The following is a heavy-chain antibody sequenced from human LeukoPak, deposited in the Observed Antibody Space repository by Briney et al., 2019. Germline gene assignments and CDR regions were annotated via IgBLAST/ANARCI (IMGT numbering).Heavy chain of an antibody. Sequence: PGGSLRLSCAASGFTFSSFGMHWVRQAPGKGLEWVAFIRYDENYIYYADSVKGRFTISRDNSKNTLYLQMNSLRAEDSAVYYCAKDPKRDIAATGTRGGYCWGRGTLVTVSS. D-gene: IGHD6-13*01. J-gene: IGHJ4*02. V-gene: IGHV3-30*02. CDR2: IRYDENYI. CDR1: GFTFSSFG. CDR3: AKDPKRDIAATGTRGGYC.